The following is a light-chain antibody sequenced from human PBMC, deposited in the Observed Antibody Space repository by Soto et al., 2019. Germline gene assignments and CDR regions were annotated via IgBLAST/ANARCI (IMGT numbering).Light chain of an antibody. Sequence: EIVMTQSPATLSVSPGERATLSCWASQSVRSNLAWYQQKPGQAPRLLIYGASTRATGIPARFSGSGSGTEFTLIISSLQSEDFAVYYCQQYNNWPALTFGGGTKVEIK. CDR1: QSVRSN. J-gene: IGKJ4*01. CDR3: QQYNNWPALT. CDR2: GAS. V-gene: IGKV3-15*01.